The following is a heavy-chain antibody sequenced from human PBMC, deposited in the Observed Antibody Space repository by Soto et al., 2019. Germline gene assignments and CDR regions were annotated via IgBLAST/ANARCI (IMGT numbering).Heavy chain of an antibody. D-gene: IGHD2-2*02. Sequence: ASVKVSCKASGYTFTGYYMHWVRQAPGQRLEWMGWINGGNGNTKYSQKFQGRVTITRDTSASTAYMELSSLRSEDTAVYYCASSFTVPAAIAYWGQGTLVTVSS. J-gene: IGHJ4*02. V-gene: IGHV1-3*01. CDR3: ASSFTVPAAIAY. CDR2: INGGNGNT. CDR1: GYTFTGYY.